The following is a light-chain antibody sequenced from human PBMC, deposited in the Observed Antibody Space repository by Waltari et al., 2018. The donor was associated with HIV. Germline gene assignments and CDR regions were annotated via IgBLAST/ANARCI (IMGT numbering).Light chain of an antibody. CDR2: GVN. CDR3: SSYAGPNHLL. J-gene: IGLJ2*01. V-gene: IGLV2-8*01. CDR1: SRDGGAYNF. Sequence: QSALTQPPSASGSPGQSVTFSCTGTSRDGGAYNFVSWYQQHPGKAPKLIIYGVNQRPSGVPDRFSGSKSGNTASLTVSGLQADDEADYYCSSYAGPNHLLFGGGTKLTVL.